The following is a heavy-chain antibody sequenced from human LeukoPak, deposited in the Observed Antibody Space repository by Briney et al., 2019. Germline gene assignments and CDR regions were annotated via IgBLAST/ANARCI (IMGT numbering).Heavy chain of an antibody. J-gene: IGHJ1*01. CDR1: GGTFSSYA. CDR2: IIPILGIA. D-gene: IGHD6-13*01. CDR3: ARDSRPVVAAAGTIAEYFQH. V-gene: IGHV1-69*04. Sequence: GSSVKVSCKASGGTFSSYAISWVRQAPGQGLEWMGRIIPILGIANYAQKFQGRVTITADKSTSTAYMELSSLRSEDTAVYYCARDSRPVVAAAGTIAEYFQHWGQGTLVTVSS.